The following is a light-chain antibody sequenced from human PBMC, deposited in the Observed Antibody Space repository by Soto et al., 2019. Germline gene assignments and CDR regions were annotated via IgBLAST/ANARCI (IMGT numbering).Light chain of an antibody. CDR1: QSGPID. CDR3: QQRRQGPWT. Sequence: IVMTQAPATTSLSPVERAILSCRASQSGPIDLAWYQQKLGQAPRLLIFDASKRATGIPGRFSGDGSGTDCALTINSPEPGDFGSYYCQQRRQGPWTFGQGTKGEIK. V-gene: IGKV3-11*01. J-gene: IGKJ1*01. CDR2: DAS.